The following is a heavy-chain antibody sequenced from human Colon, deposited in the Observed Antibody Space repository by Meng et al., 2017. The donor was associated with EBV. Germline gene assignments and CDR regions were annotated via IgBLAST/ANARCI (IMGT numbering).Heavy chain of an antibody. Sequence: QVQLQESGPGLVEPSXXLSLTCXVSGGSMSSGNYYWSWIRQPPGKGLELIGYIHHSGSAYYNPSLKSRVSISVDTSKNQFSLNLNSMTAADTAVYYCASFDHIPRRNYFDYWGQGTLVTVSS. CDR1: GGSMSSGNYY. D-gene: IGHD2-21*01. CDR2: IHHSGSA. J-gene: IGHJ4*02. CDR3: ASFDHIPRRNYFDY. V-gene: IGHV4-30-4*01.